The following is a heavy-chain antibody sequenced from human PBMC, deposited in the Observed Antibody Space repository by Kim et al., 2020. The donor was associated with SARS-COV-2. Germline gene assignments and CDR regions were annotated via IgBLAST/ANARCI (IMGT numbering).Heavy chain of an antibody. J-gene: IGHJ4*02. CDR2: TYYRSKWYN. D-gene: IGHD6-13*01. Sequence: SQTLSLTCAISGDSVSSNSAAWNWIRQSPSRGLEWLGRTYYRSKWYNDYAVSVKSRITINPDTSKNQFSLQLNSVTPEDTAVYYCARDQTIAAAGEIHLDYWGQGTLVTVSS. V-gene: IGHV6-1*01. CDR3: ARDQTIAAAGEIHLDY. CDR1: GDSVSSNSAA.